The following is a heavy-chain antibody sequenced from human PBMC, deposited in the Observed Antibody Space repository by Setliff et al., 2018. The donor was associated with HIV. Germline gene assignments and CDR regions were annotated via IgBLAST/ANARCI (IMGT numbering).Heavy chain of an antibody. Sequence: GGSLRLSCAASGFTFSNYAMHWVRQAPGKGLEWVAVISSDGTNKNYADSVKGRFTISRDNSKNTLYMQMSSLRADDTAMYYCARERITIFGVGVFDYWGQGTLVTAPQ. V-gene: IGHV3-30*04. D-gene: IGHD3-3*01. J-gene: IGHJ4*02. CDR3: ARERITIFGVGVFDY. CDR2: ISSDGTNK. CDR1: GFTFSNYA.